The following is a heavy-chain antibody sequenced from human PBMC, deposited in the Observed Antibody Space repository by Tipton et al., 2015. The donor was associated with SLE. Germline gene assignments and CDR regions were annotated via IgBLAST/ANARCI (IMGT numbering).Heavy chain of an antibody. Sequence: TLSLTCAVSGYSISSGYYWGWIRQPPGKGLEWIGSIYHSGSTYYNPSLKSRVTISVDTSKNQFSLKLSSVTAADTAVYYCASVYYDYGPFWGQGTLVTVSS. J-gene: IGHJ4*02. CDR1: GYSISSGYY. CDR3: ASVYYDYGPF. V-gene: IGHV4-38-2*01. D-gene: IGHD3-16*01. CDR2: IYHSGST.